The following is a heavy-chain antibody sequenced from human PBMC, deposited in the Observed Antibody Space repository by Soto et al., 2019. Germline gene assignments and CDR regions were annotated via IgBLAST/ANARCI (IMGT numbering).Heavy chain of an antibody. CDR1: GYSFTSYW. J-gene: IGHJ6*02. V-gene: IGHV5-51*01. D-gene: IGHD6-13*01. Sequence: EALKISCKGSGYSFTSYWIGWVRQMPGKGLEWMGIIYPGDSDTRYSPSFQGQVTISDDKSISTAYLQWSSLKASDTAMYYCARRNSSSWYHYYGMDVCGQGNTVTVSS. CDR2: IYPGDSDT. CDR3: ARRNSSSWYHYYGMDV.